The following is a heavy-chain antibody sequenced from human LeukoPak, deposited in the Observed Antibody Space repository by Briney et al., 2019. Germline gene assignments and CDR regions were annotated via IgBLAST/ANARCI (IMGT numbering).Heavy chain of an antibody. J-gene: IGHJ4*02. V-gene: IGHV4-59*01. CDR2: IYYSGST. D-gene: IGHD2-15*01. CDR1: GGSFSGYY. Sequence: PSETLSLTCAVYGGSFSGYYWSWIRQPPGKGLEWIGYIYYSGSTNYNPSLKSRVTISVDTSKNHFSLNLSSVTAADTAVYYCARGYWGSFDYWGQGTLVTVSS. CDR3: ARGYWGSFDY.